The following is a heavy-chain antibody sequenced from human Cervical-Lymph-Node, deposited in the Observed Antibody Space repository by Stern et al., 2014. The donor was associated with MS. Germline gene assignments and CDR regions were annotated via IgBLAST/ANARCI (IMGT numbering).Heavy chain of an antibody. D-gene: IGHD2-8*01. CDR2: IWHDENNT. CDR1: GFTFSSHV. Sequence: VQLVESGGGVVQPGGSLRLSCAASGFTFSSHVMHWVRQAPGKGLEWVAVIWHDENNTAYAAPVKGRFTISRDNSNNPLSLQMNSLRAEDTAVYYCVREDGDFDYWGQGTLVTVSS. V-gene: IGHV3-30-3*01. CDR3: VREDGDFDY. J-gene: IGHJ4*02.